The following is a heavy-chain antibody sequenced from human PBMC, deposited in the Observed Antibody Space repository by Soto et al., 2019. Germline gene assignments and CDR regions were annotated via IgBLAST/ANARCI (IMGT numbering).Heavy chain of an antibody. V-gene: IGHV3-23*01. Sequence: EVQLLESGGGLVQPGGSLRLSCAASGFTFSSYAMSWVRQAPGKGLQWVSAISGSGGTRYYADSVRGRFTISRDNSKNTLYPQMNSLRVEDTAVYYCAKPEGTYYYDSSGYYWGAFDIWGQGTMVTVFS. D-gene: IGHD3-22*01. J-gene: IGHJ3*02. CDR3: AKPEGTYYYDSSGYYWGAFDI. CDR2: ISGSGGTR. CDR1: GFTFSSYA.